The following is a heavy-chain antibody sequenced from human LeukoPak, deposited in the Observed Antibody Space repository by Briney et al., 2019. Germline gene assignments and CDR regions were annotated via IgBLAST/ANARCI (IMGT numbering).Heavy chain of an antibody. CDR3: ARRDYYDSSGYFHYYLDY. CDR1: GFTFSSYE. CDR2: ISSIGTGI. D-gene: IGHD3-22*01. J-gene: IGHJ4*02. Sequence: GGSLRLSCAASGFTFSSYEMNWVRQAPGKGLEWVSYISSIGTGINYADSVKGRFTISRDNAKNSLYLQMSSLRAEDTAVYYCARRDYYDSSGYFHYYLDYWGQGTLVTVSS. V-gene: IGHV3-48*03.